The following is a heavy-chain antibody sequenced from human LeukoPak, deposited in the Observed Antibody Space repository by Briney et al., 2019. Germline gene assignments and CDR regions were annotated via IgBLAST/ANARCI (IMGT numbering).Heavy chain of an antibody. Sequence: PGGSLRLSCVASGFIFRDYAMNWVRQAPGKGLEWVANISGRTGATYYGDSVKGRFTISRDNSENTLYLQMDSLRVEDTALYYCTKRGTGGSGSHMDSWGQGILVTVSS. CDR3: TKRGTGGSGSHMDS. J-gene: IGHJ4*02. D-gene: IGHD3-10*01. CDR1: GFIFRDYA. CDR2: ISGRTGAT. V-gene: IGHV3-23*01.